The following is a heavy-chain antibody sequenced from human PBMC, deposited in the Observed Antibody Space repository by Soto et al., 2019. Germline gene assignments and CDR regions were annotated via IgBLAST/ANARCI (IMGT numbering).Heavy chain of an antibody. CDR2: ISSSSSYI. J-gene: IGHJ5*02. CDR1: GFTFSSYS. V-gene: IGHV3-21*01. D-gene: IGHD5-18*01. CDR3: ARDQKTGYSYLFGFDP. Sequence: GGSLRLSCAASGFTFSSYSMNWVRQAPGKGLEWVSSISSSSSYIYYADSVKGRFTISRDNAKNSLYLQMNSLRAEDTAVYYCARDQKTGYSYLFGFDPWGQGTLVTVSS.